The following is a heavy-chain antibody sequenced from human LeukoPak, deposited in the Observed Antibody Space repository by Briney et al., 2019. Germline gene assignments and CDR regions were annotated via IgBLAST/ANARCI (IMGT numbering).Heavy chain of an antibody. CDR3: TTALGATTPICYYYYYMDV. CDR2: IKSKSGGGTT. V-gene: IGHV3-15*01. Sequence: GGSLRLSCAASGFTFSNAWMSWVRQAPGKGLEWVGRIKSKSGGGTTDYAAPVKGRFTISRDDSKNTLYLQINSLKTEDTAVYYCTTALGATTPICYYYYYMDVWGKGTTVTVSS. D-gene: IGHD1-26*01. CDR1: GFTFSNAW. J-gene: IGHJ6*03.